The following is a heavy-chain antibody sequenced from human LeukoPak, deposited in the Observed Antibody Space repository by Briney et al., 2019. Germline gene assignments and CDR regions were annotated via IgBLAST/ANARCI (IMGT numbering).Heavy chain of an antibody. Sequence: ASVKVSCKASGYTFTGYYMHWVRQAPGQGLEWMGWINPNSGGTNYAQKFQGWVTMTRDTSISTAYMELSRLRSDDTAVYYCARTRPPGYSSSDGMDVWAKGPRSPSPQ. D-gene: IGHD6-13*01. CDR3: ARTRPPGYSSSDGMDV. V-gene: IGHV1-2*04. CDR2: INPNSGGT. J-gene: IGHJ6*04. CDR1: GYTFTGYY.